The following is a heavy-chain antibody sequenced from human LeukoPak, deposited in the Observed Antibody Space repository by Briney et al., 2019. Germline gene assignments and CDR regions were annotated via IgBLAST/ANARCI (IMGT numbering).Heavy chain of an antibody. CDR1: GGTFSSYA. CDR3: SRDCRIAVAGTDY. Sequence: GAAVTVSCTASGGTFSSYAISWGRQAPGQGLEWMGGIIPIFGTANYAQKFQGRVTITADKSTSTAYMELSRLRSEYTAVYSGSRDCRIAVAGTDYWGQGTLVTVSS. D-gene: IGHD6-19*01. CDR2: IIPIFGTA. V-gene: IGHV1-69*06. J-gene: IGHJ4*02.